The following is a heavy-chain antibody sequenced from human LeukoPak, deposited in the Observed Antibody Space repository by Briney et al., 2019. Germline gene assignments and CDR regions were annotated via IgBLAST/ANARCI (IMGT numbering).Heavy chain of an antibody. J-gene: IGHJ4*02. D-gene: IGHD3-3*01. CDR3: ARGDFGVAGYFDY. Sequence: GGPLRLSCAASGFTFSTYAMSWVRQAPGKGLEWVSAISSSGTNTYYADSMKGRFTISRDNSKNTLYLQMNSLRAEDTAVYYCARGDFGVAGYFDYWGQGTLVTVSS. V-gene: IGHV3-23*01. CDR1: GFTFSTYA. CDR2: ISSSGTNT.